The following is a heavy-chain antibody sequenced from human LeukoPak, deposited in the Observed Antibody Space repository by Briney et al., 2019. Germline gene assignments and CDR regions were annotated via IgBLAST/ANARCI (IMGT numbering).Heavy chain of an antibody. CDR2: ISSSGSTI. CDR1: GFTFSSYE. D-gene: IGHD3-10*01. Sequence: GGSLRLSCAASGFTFSSYEMNWVRQAPGKGLEWVSYISSSGSTIYYADSVKGRFTISRDNAKNSLHLQMNSLRAEDAAIYYCVKPYYFSSGSLNWGQGTLVTVSS. J-gene: IGHJ4*02. V-gene: IGHV3-48*03. CDR3: VKPYYFSSGSLN.